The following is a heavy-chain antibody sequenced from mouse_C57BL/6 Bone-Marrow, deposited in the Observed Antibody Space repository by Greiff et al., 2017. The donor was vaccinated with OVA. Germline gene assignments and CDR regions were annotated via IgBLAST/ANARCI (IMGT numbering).Heavy chain of an antibody. D-gene: IGHD2-3*01. V-gene: IGHV14-4*01. J-gene: IGHJ4*01. CDR3: TTEGLDDGYAGAMDY. Sequence: EVQLRQSGAELVRPGASVKLSCTASGFNIKDDYMHWVKQRPEQGLEWIGWIDPENGDTEYTSKFQGKATITVDTSSNTAYLQLSSLTSEDTAVYYCTTEGLDDGYAGAMDYWGQGTAVTVSS. CDR2: IDPENGDT. CDR1: GFNIKDDY.